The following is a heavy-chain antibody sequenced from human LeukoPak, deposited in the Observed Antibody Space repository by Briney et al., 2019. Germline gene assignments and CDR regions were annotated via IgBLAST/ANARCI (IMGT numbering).Heavy chain of an antibody. V-gene: IGHV3-23*01. CDR2: MSGGGDTT. CDR1: AFTFSSYG. Sequence: GGSLRLSCAASAFTFSSYGMSWVRQAPGRGLEWVSAMSGGGDTTYYADSVRGRFTISRDNSRDTLYLQMNSLRAEDTAVYYCAKIARYYDSSGYPDLDPFDIWGQGARVTVSS. J-gene: IGHJ3*02. CDR3: AKIARYYDSSGYPDLDPFDI. D-gene: IGHD3-22*01.